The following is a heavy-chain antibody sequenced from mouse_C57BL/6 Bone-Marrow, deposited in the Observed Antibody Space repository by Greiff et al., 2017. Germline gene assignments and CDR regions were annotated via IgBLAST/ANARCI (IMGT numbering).Heavy chain of an antibody. CDR2: ISYSGST. D-gene: IGHD1-1*01. CDR3: ARYPSITTVVADYFDY. J-gene: IGHJ2*01. CDR1: GYSITSDY. Sequence: EVKLMESGPGLAKPSQTLSLTCSVTGYSITSDYWNWIRKFPGNKLEYMGYISYSGSTYYNPSLKSRISITRDTSKNQYYLQLNSVTTEDTATYYCARYPSITTVVADYFDYWGQGTTLTVSS. V-gene: IGHV3-8*01.